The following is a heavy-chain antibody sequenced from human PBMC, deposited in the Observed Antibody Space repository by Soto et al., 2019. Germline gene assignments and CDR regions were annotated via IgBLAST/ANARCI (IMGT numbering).Heavy chain of an antibody. CDR1: GYSFTSYA. CDR2: INAGNGNT. D-gene: IGHD3-10*01. V-gene: IGHV1-3*01. CDR3: ARDWAHLWLGER. J-gene: IGHJ4*02. Sequence: ASVKVSCKSCGYSFTSYAMHCVRQAPGQRLEWMGWINAGNGNTKYSQKFQGRVTVTRDTSASTAYMELSSLRSEDTAVYYCARDWAHLWLGERWGQGTLVTVSS.